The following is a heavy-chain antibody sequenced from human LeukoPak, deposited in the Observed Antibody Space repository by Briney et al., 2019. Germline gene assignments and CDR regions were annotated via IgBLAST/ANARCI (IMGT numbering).Heavy chain of an antibody. D-gene: IGHD3-22*01. V-gene: IGHV1-2*02. CDR2: INPNSGGT. Sequence: ASVKVSCKASGYTFTGYYMHWVRQAPGQGLEWMGWINPNSGGTNYAQKFQGRVTMTRDTSISTAYMELSRLRSDDTAVYYCARGRLYYDSSGHYLTNSIDYWGQGTLVTVSS. J-gene: IGHJ4*02. CDR1: GYTFTGYY. CDR3: ARGRLYYDSSGHYLTNSIDY.